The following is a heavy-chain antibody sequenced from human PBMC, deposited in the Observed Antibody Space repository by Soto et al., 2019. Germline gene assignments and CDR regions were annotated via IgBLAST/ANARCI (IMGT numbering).Heavy chain of an antibody. V-gene: IGHV4-59*01. CDR2: IYSSGAT. CDR3: ARNKDSGI. Sequence: WTWIRQPPGKGLEWIGNIYSSGATNYNPSLKSRVSISADTSKSQFSLNLRSVTAADTAVYYCARNKDSGIWGQGTLVTVSS. J-gene: IGHJ4*02. D-gene: IGHD6-25*01.